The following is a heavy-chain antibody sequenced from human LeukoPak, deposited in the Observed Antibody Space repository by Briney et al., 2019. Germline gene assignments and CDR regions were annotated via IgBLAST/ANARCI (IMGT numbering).Heavy chain of an antibody. CDR3: ARVGTVTNFDY. V-gene: IGHV3-48*01. CDR2: ISLSSSAI. J-gene: IGHJ4*02. Sequence: TGGSLRLSCAASGFTFSSYSMHWVRQAPGKGLEWVSYISLSSSAIYYADSVKGRFTITRDNSKNTLSLQMNSLRPEDTAVYYCARVGTVTNFDYWGQGTLVTVSS. CDR1: GFTFSSYS. D-gene: IGHD4-17*01.